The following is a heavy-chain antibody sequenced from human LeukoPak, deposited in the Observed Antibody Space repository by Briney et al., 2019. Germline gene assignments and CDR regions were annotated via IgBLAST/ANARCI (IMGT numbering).Heavy chain of an antibody. J-gene: IGHJ6*02. V-gene: IGHV1-18*01. Sequence: ASVKVSCKASGYTFTSYGISWVRQAPGQGLEWMGWISAYNGNTNYAQKLQGRVTMTTDTSTSTAYMELRSLRSDDTAVYSCARDQDIVVVVAANEVYYYYGMDVWGQGTTVTVSS. D-gene: IGHD2-15*01. CDR1: GYTFTSYG. CDR3: ARDQDIVVVVAANEVYYYYGMDV. CDR2: ISAYNGNT.